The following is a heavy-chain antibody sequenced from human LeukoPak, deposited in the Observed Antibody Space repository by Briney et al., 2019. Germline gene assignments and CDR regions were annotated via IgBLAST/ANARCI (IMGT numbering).Heavy chain of an antibody. CDR2: IWYDGSNK. CDR1: GFTFSSYE. V-gene: IGHV3-33*08. CDR3: ARGQSSGYYHYYGMDV. Sequence: GGSLRLSCAASGFTFSSYEMNWVRQAPGKGLEWVAVIWYDGSNKCYADSVKGRFTISRDNSKNTLYLQMISLRAEDTAVYYCARGQSSGYYHYYGMDVWGQGTTVTVSS. J-gene: IGHJ6*02. D-gene: IGHD3-22*01.